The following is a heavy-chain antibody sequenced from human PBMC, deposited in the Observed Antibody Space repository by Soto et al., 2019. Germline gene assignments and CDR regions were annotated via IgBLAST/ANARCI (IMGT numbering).Heavy chain of an antibody. CDR2: INHSGST. J-gene: IGHJ6*02. V-gene: IGHV4-34*01. Sequence: SETLSLTCAVYGGSFSGYYWSWLRQPPGKGLEWIGEINHSGSTNYNPSLKSRVTISVDTSKNQFSLKLSSVTAADTAVYYCARGRARYFDWFSGMDVWGQGTTVTVSS. D-gene: IGHD3-9*01. CDR3: ARGRARYFDWFSGMDV. CDR1: GGSFSGYY.